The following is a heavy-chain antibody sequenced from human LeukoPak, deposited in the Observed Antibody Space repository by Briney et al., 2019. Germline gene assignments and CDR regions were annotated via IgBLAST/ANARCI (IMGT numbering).Heavy chain of an antibody. J-gene: IGHJ4*02. Sequence: SETLSLTCSVSGGSMTSYYWSWIRQPAGKGLEWIGRIYSSGSTDYNPSLKSRVTMSVDTSKNQFSLKLSSVTAADTAVYYCARGPPPDFDYWGQGTLVTVSS. CDR2: IYSSGST. CDR1: GGSMTSYY. CDR3: ARGPPPDFDY. V-gene: IGHV4-4*07.